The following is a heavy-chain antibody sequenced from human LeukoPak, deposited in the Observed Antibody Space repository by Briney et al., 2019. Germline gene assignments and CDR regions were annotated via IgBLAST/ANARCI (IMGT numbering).Heavy chain of an antibody. Sequence: GASVTVSCKASGGTFSSYAISWVRQAPGQGLEWMGGIIPIFGTANYAQKFQGRVTITADESTSTAYMELSSLRSEDTAVYYCARALGYCSGGSCFPLDYWGQGTLVTVSS. V-gene: IGHV1-69*13. CDR3: ARALGYCSGGSCFPLDY. D-gene: IGHD2-15*01. CDR2: IIPIFGTA. J-gene: IGHJ4*02. CDR1: GGTFSSYA.